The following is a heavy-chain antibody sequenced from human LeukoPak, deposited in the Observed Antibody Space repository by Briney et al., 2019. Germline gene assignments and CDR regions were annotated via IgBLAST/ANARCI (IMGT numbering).Heavy chain of an antibody. CDR2: IYSGTNT. Sequence: GVSLTLSCTASGFIVSNKYMIWVRHAPGKGLEWVSVIYSGTNTYYADSAQGRFTISSDTSRNTLYLQMNSLRAEDTAVYYCTRLGPYYFDYWGQGTLVIVSS. D-gene: IGHD3-16*01. CDR3: TRLGPYYFDY. J-gene: IGHJ4*02. CDR1: GFIVSNKY. V-gene: IGHV3-53*01.